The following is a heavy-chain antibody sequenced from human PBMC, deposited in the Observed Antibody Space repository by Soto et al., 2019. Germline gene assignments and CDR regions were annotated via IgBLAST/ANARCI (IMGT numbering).Heavy chain of an antibody. D-gene: IGHD3-9*01. CDR1: GFTFSSYA. V-gene: IGHV3-23*01. CDR3: AKDRPPSYYDILTGYYD. CDR2: ISGSGGST. Sequence: PGGSLRLSCAASGFTFSSYAMSWVRQAPGKGLEWVSAISGSGGSTYYADSVKGRFTISRDNSKNTLYLQMNSLRAEDTAVYYCAKDRPPSYYDILTGYYDRGQGTLVTVSS. J-gene: IGHJ4*02.